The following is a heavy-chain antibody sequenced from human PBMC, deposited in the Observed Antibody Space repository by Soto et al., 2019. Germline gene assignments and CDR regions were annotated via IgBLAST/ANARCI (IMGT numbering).Heavy chain of an antibody. J-gene: IGHJ4*02. CDR1: GYTFTSYG. D-gene: IGHD3-10*01. V-gene: IGHV1-18*04. CDR3: ARPATAFYGSGSYMGFFDY. CDR2: ISAYNGNT. Sequence: ASVKVSCKVSGYTFTSYGISWVRQAPGQGLEWMGWISAYNGNTNYAQKLQGRVTMTTDTSTSTAYMELRSLRSDDTAAYYCARPATAFYGSGSYMGFFDYWGQGTLVTVSS.